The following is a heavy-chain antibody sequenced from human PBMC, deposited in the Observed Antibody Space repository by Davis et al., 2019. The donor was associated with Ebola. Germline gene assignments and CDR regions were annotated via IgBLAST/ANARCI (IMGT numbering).Heavy chain of an antibody. J-gene: IGHJ4*02. V-gene: IGHV3-23*01. D-gene: IGHD2-15*01. CDR1: GFTLRLYA. CDR2: INGSGGNT. CDR3: ASGISQGY. Sequence: GESLKISCAASGFTLRLYAMSWVRQAPGKGLEWVSDINGSGGNTYYADSVKGRFTISRDNAKNTLYLQMNSLGAEDTALYYCASGISQGYWGQGTLVTVSS.